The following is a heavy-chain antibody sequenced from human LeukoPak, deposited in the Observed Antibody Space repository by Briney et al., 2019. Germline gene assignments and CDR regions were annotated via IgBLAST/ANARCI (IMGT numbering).Heavy chain of an antibody. CDR1: GFTFRTSG. Sequence: QPGGSLRLSCAASGFTFRTSGMSWVRQAPGKGLEWVSAISGSGVSTYYADSVKGRFTISRDNSKNTLYLQMNSLRADDTAVYYCAKDPVGSGDFGGNWFDPWGQGTLVTVSS. CDR3: AKDPVGSGDFGGNWFDP. D-gene: IGHD4-17*01. CDR2: ISGSGVST. J-gene: IGHJ5*02. V-gene: IGHV3-23*01.